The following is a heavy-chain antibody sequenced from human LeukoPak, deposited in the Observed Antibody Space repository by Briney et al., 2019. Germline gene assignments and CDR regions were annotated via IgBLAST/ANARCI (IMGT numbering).Heavy chain of an antibody. Sequence: KPSETLSLTCAVYGGSFSGYYWSWIRQPPGKGLEWIGEINHSGSTNYHPSLKSRVTISVDTSKNQFSLKLSSVTAADTAVYYCARGGTYYDYVWGSYRHHYFDYWGQGTLVTVSS. D-gene: IGHD3-16*02. CDR2: INHSGST. V-gene: IGHV4-34*01. CDR1: GGSFSGYY. J-gene: IGHJ4*02. CDR3: ARGGTYYDYVWGSYRHHYFDY.